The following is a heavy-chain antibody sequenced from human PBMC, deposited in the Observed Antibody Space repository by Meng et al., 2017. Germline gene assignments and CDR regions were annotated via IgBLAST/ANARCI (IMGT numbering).Heavy chain of an antibody. V-gene: IGHV1-2*06. CDR1: GYTFTGHY. J-gene: IGHJ4*02. CDR3: ARDPSYSSSWYGSNVDYFDY. Sequence: QGQRVQSGGEVETHRTSVKVSCKASGYTFTGHYMHWVRQAPGQGLEWMGRINPNSGGTNYAQKFQGRVTMTRDTSISTAYMELSRLRSDDTAVYYCARDPSYSSSWYGSNVDYFDYWGQGTLVTVSS. CDR2: INPNSGGT. D-gene: IGHD6-13*01.